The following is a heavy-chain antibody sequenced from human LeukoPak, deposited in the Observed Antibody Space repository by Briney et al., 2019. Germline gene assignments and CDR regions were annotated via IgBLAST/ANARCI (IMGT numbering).Heavy chain of an antibody. D-gene: IGHD3-10*01. J-gene: IGHJ6*02. CDR3: ARDQISRDYCGSGFWNTIYYYYGMDV. CDR1: GYTFTSYG. V-gene: IGHV1-18*01. Sequence: GASVKVSCKASGYTFTSYGISWVRQAPGQGLEWMGWISAYNGNTNYAQKLQGRVTMTTDTSTSTAYMELRSLRSDDTAVYYCARDQISRDYCGSGFWNTIYYYYGMDVWGQGTTVTVSS. CDR2: ISAYNGNT.